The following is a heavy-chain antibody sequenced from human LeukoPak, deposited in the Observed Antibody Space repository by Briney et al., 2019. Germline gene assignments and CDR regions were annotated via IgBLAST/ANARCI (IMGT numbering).Heavy chain of an antibody. CDR3: ARGLIPFYYYYGMDV. J-gene: IGHJ6*02. CDR1: GFTSNNYA. D-gene: IGHD3-16*01. CDR2: ISYDGSNK. V-gene: IGHV3-30-3*01. Sequence: GGSLRLSCAASGFTSNNYAMHWVRQAPGKGLEWVAVISYDGSNKYNADSVKGRFTISRDNSKNMLYLQMSSLRAEDTAVYYCARGLIPFYYYYGMDVWGQGTTVTVSS.